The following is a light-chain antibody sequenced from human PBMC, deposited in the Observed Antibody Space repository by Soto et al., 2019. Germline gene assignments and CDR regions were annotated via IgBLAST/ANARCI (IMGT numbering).Light chain of an antibody. V-gene: IGLV2-14*01. CDR3: SSSTSSNTFV. Sequence: QSVLTQPASVSGAPGQSITISCTGTNSDVNYVSWHQQHPGNAPKLMIYEVINRSSGVSTRFSGSKSGNTASLTISGLQAEDEADYYCSSSTSSNTFVFGTGTKVTVL. CDR1: NSDVNY. J-gene: IGLJ1*01. CDR2: EVI.